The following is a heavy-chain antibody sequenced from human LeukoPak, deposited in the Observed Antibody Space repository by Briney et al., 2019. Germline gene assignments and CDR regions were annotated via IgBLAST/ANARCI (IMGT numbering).Heavy chain of an antibody. J-gene: IGHJ4*02. D-gene: IGHD2-2*01. V-gene: IGHV1-69*13. CDR3: ASPPPDCSSTSCYGLFDY. Sequence: SWKFSCKASGATFTSYAITGCRQAPGQGLNGRGGIIPIFGTANYAQKFQGRVTITADESTSTAYMELSSLRSEDTAVYYCASPPPDCSSTSCYGLFDYWGQGTLVTVSS. CDR1: GATFTSYA. CDR2: IIPIFGTA.